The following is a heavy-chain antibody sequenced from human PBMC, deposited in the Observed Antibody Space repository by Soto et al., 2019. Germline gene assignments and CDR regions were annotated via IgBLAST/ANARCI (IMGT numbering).Heavy chain of an antibody. Sequence: QVQLVQSGAEVKKPGSSVKVSCKASVGTFSSYAISWVRQAPGQGLECMGGIIPIFGRGNYAQKFQGRGTIAADESTSTAYMELSSLRSEDTAVYYCAATDDIVVVVAATPYGMDVWGQGTTVTVSS. V-gene: IGHV1-69*12. CDR1: VGTFSSYA. D-gene: IGHD2-15*01. CDR2: IIPIFGRG. J-gene: IGHJ6*02. CDR3: AATDDIVVVVAATPYGMDV.